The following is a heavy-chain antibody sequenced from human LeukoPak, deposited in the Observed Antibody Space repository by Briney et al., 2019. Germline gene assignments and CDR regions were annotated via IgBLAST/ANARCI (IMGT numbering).Heavy chain of an antibody. CDR2: ISIGSNTI. CDR1: GSPISGYS. J-gene: IGHJ4*02. Sequence: PGGSLRLSCAASGSPISGYSMNWVRQAPGKGLEWVSYISIGSNTIYYADSVKGRFTISRDNAKNSLYLQMNNLRAEDTAIYYCARVSTIEVRHWGQGTLVTVSS. CDR3: ARVSTIEVRH. V-gene: IGHV3-48*01. D-gene: IGHD6-19*01.